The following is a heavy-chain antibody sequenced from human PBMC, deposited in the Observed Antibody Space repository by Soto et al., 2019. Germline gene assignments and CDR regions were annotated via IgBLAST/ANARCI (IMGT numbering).Heavy chain of an antibody. CDR2: ISSSSSYT. Sequence: GGSLRLSCAASGFTFSDYYMSWIRQAPGKGLEWVSYISSSSSYTNYADSVKGRFTISRDNAKNSLYLQVNSLRAEDTAVYYCARAISTPVADFDYWGQGTLVTVSS. V-gene: IGHV3-11*06. CDR1: GFTFSDYY. J-gene: IGHJ4*02. CDR3: ARAISTPVADFDY.